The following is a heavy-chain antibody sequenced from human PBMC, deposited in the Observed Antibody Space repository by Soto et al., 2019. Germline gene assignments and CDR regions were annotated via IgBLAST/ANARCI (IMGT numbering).Heavy chain of an antibody. D-gene: IGHD3-16*01. CDR2: IYSRGAT. Sequence: QVLLQEPGPRLVKPSETLSLTCTVAGGSIRSFYWSWVRQPAGEGLEWIGRIYSRGATDYNPSLRSRVTMSVDTSTDQVSRRLASVPAADTAVYFCAKGPFLGDDCYFGVWGQGTEVTFAS. J-gene: IGHJ4*02. CDR1: GGSIRSFY. CDR3: AKGPFLGDDCYFGV. V-gene: IGHV4-4*07.